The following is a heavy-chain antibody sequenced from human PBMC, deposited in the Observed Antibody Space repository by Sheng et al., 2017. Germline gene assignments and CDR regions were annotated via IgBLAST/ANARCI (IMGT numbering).Heavy chain of an antibody. J-gene: IGHJ5*02. V-gene: IGHV3-13*01. Sequence: EVQLVESGGGLVQPGGSLRLSCAASGFTFSSYDMHWVRQATGKGLEWVSAIGTAGDTYYPGSVKGRFTISRENAKNSLYLQMNSLRAGDTAVYYCARGITRQRRAAFWFDPWGQGTLVTVSS. D-gene: IGHD3-10*01. CDR3: ARGITRQRRAAFWFDP. CDR2: IGTAGDT. CDR1: GFTFSSYD.